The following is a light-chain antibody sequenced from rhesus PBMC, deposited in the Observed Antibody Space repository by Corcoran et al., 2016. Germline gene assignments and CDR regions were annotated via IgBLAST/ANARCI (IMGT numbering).Light chain of an antibody. CDR2: TAS. V-gene: IGKV1-74*01. CDR3: QHGDATPVT. CDR1: ENVNNY. J-gene: IGKJ4*01. Sequence: DIQMTQSPSSLSTSVGDRVTITCRASENVNNYLNWYQQKPGKAPNLHIYTASTLQSGVPSRFTGGGSGTDYTFTISSLQPEDVATYYCQHGDATPVTFGGGTKVELK.